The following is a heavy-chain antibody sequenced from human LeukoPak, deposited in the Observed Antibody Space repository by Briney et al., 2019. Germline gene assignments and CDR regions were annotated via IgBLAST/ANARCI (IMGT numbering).Heavy chain of an antibody. CDR3: ARERYCTNGVCYDHYFDY. V-gene: IGHV3-53*01. CDR1: GFTFSNAW. J-gene: IGHJ4*02. CDR2: IYSGGST. Sequence: GGSLRLSCAASGFTFSNAWMSWVRQAPGKGLEWVSVIYSGGSTYYADSVKGRFTISRDNSKNTLYLQMNSLRAEDTAVYYCARERYCTNGVCYDHYFDYWGQGTLVTVSS. D-gene: IGHD2-8*01.